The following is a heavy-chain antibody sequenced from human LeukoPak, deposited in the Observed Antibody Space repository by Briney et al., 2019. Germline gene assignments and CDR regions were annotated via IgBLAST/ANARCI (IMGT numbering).Heavy chain of an antibody. V-gene: IGHV7-4-1*02. Sequence: ASVKVSCKASGYTFTHYAMNWVRRAPGQGLEWMGWINTNTGNPTYAQGFTGRFVFSLDTSVSTAYLLISSLKAEDTAVYYCVTRDGVSSGFFNLDYWGQGTLVTVSS. CDR3: VTRDGVSSGFFNLDY. CDR2: INTNTGNP. D-gene: IGHD3-22*01. J-gene: IGHJ4*02. CDR1: GYTFTHYA.